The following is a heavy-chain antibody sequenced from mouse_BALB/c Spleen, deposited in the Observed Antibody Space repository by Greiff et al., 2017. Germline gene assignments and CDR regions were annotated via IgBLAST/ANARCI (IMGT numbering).Heavy chain of an antibody. Sequence: DVMLVESGGGLVKPGGSLRLSCAASGFAFSSYDMSWVRQTPEKRLEWVAYISSGGGSTYYPDTVKGRFTISRDNAKNTLYLQMSSLKSEDTAMYYCARQSYRYLFDYWGQGTTLTVSS. J-gene: IGHJ2*01. CDR2: ISSGGGST. V-gene: IGHV5-12-1*01. CDR3: ARQSYRYLFDY. CDR1: GFAFSSYD. D-gene: IGHD2-14*01.